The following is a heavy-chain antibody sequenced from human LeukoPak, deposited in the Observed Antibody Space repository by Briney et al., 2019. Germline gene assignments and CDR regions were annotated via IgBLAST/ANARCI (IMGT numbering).Heavy chain of an antibody. J-gene: IGHJ6*04. CDR2: IYYSGST. Sequence: PSETLSLTCTVSGGSISSYYWSWIRQPPGKGLEWIGYIYYSGSTNYNPSLKSRVTISVDTSKNQFSLKLSSVTAADTAVYYCARGVVERSPGYHYYYGMDVWGKGTTVTVSS. V-gene: IGHV4-59*01. CDR3: ARGVVERSPGYHYYYGMDV. CDR1: GGSISSYY. D-gene: IGHD1-1*01.